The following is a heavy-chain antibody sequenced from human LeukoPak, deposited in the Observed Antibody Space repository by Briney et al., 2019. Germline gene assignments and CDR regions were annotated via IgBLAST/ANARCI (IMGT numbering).Heavy chain of an antibody. CDR1: GYTLTELS. Sequence: ASVKVSCKVSGYTLTELSMHWVRQAPGQGLEWMGLINPSGGTTRYAQKFQGRVTMTRDLSTSTDYMELSSPRSDDTAVYFCARDNSVGDYAWWFDPWGQGTLVTVSS. J-gene: IGHJ5*02. CDR2: INPSGGTT. D-gene: IGHD1-26*01. CDR3: ARDNSVGDYAWWFDP. V-gene: IGHV1-46*01.